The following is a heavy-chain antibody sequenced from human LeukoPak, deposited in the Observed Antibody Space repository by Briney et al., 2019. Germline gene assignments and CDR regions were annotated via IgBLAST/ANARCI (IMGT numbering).Heavy chain of an antibody. V-gene: IGHV1-69*15. CDR3: AIHHSGYGHFDY. D-gene: IGHD5-12*01. CDR1: GGTFSSYA. J-gene: IGHJ4*02. CDR2: IIPIFGTA. Sequence: SVKVSCKASGGTFSSYAISWVRQAPGQGLEWMGRIIPIFGTANYAQKFQGRVTITADESTSTAYMELSSLRSEDTAVYYCAIHHSGYGHFDYWGQGTLVTVSS.